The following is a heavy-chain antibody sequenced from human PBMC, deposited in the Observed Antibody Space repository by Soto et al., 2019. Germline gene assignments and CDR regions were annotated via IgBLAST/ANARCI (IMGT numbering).Heavy chain of an antibody. Sequence: PGGSLRLSCAASGFTFSSYSMNWVRQAPGKGLEWVSYISSSSSTIYYADSVKGRFTISRDNAKNSLYLQMNSLRAEGTAVYYCARSYYYDSSGSLNWFDPWGQGTLVTSPQ. D-gene: IGHD3-22*01. CDR1: GFTFSSYS. CDR3: ARSYYYDSSGSLNWFDP. V-gene: IGHV3-48*01. CDR2: ISSSSSTI. J-gene: IGHJ5*02.